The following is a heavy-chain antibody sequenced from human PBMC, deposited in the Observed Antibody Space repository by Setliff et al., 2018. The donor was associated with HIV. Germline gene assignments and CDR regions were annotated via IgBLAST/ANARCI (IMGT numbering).Heavy chain of an antibody. D-gene: IGHD3-16*02. V-gene: IGHV4-34*01. Sequence: LSLTCAVYGGSFSGFYWNWIRQAPGKGLEWIGEINHSRRTKYNPSLKSRVTISVDTSKNQFSLKLNSVTAADTAVYYCARGSYYDYVWGNYRYTGFDYWGQGTLVTVSS. CDR1: GGSFSGFY. CDR2: INHSRRT. J-gene: IGHJ4*02. CDR3: ARGSYYDYVWGNYRYTGFDY.